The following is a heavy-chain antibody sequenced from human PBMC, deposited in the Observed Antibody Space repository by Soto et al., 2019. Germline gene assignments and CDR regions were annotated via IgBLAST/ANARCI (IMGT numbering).Heavy chain of an antibody. J-gene: IGHJ4*02. CDR3: TTDALRFLEWLSY. V-gene: IGHV3-15*01. CDR1: GLTFSKAW. CDR2: IKSKTDGGTT. Sequence: GGSLRVSCAASGLTFSKAWMSWVRQAPGKGLEWVGRIKSKTDGGTTDYAAPVKGRFTITRDDSKNTLYPQMNSLKTEDTAVYYCTTDALRFLEWLSYWGQGTLVTVSS. D-gene: IGHD3-3*01.